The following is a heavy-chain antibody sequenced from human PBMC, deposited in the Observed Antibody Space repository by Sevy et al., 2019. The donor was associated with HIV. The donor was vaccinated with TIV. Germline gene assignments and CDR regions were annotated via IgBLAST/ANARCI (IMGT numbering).Heavy chain of an antibody. CDR1: GGSISNSSYY. J-gene: IGHJ2*01. V-gene: IGHV4-39*01. CDR3: AKIVVVPAASPVYWYFDL. CDR2: IYYSGST. D-gene: IGHD2-2*01. Sequence: SETLSLTCTVSGGSISNSSYYWGWIRQPPGKGLEWIGSIYYSGSTYYNPSLKSRVTISVDTSKNQFSLKLSSVTAADTAVYYCAKIVVVPAASPVYWYFDLWGRGTLVTVSS.